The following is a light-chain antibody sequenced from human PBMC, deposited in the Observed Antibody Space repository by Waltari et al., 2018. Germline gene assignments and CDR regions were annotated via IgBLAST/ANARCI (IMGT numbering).Light chain of an antibody. J-gene: IGKJ3*01. CDR3: QQYDNLPV. V-gene: IGKV1-33*01. CDR1: QDISNY. Sequence: DIQMTQSPSSLSASVGDRVTITCQASQDISNYLNWCQQKPGKAPKLLIYDASNLETGVPSRFSGSGSGTDFTFTISSLQPEDIATYYCQQYDNLPVFGPGTKVDIK. CDR2: DAS.